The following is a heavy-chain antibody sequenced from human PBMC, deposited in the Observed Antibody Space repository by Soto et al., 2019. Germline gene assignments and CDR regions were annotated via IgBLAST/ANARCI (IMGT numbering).Heavy chain of an antibody. Sequence: QVQLVESGGGVVQPGRSLRLSCAVSGFTVSTYGMHWVRQAPGKGLEWVAVIARDGGTKYYADSVKGRFTISRDNSRNTVFLEMNSLRGDDVAVDYCCGEVASGYWGEGALVAVSS. J-gene: IGHJ4*02. CDR1: GFTVSTYG. V-gene: IGHV3-30*03. D-gene: IGHD2-21*01. CDR2: IARDGGTK. CDR3: CGEVASGY.